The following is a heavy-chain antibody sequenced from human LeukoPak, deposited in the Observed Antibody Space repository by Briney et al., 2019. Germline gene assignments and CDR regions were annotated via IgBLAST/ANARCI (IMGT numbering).Heavy chain of an antibody. D-gene: IGHD3/OR15-3a*01. Sequence: GGSLRLSCAASGFTFSSYWMSWVRQAPGKGLEWVANIKLDGSEKYYVDSVKGRFTISRDNAKKSLYLQMNSLRDEDTAVYYCARDRAPRHNNGGLVISSGDYYYYYMDVWGKGTTVTISS. V-gene: IGHV3-7*03. CDR2: IKLDGSEK. J-gene: IGHJ6*03. CDR1: GFTFSSYW. CDR3: ARDRAPRHNNGGLVISSGDYYYYYMDV.